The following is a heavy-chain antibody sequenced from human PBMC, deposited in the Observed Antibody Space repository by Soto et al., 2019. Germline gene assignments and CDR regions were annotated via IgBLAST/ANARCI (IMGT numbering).Heavy chain of an antibody. CDR1: GSTFTSYY. V-gene: IGHV1-46*01. Sequence: QVQLVQSGAEVKKPGASVKVSCKASGSTFTSYYMHWVRQSPGQGLEWMGIINPSGGSTSYAQKFQRRVTMPRDTSTSTVHMELSSLRSEDTAVYYCARSNRIQLWLGPYYYYGMDVWGQGTTVTVSS. J-gene: IGHJ6*02. CDR3: ARSNRIQLWLGPYYYYGMDV. CDR2: INPSGGST. D-gene: IGHD5-18*01.